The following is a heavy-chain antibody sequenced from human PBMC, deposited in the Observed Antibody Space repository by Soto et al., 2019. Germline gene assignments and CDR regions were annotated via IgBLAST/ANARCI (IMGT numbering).Heavy chain of an antibody. CDR1: GGSISRGGYY. Sequence: KTSETLSLTCTVSGGSISRGGYYWIWIRQHPGKGLEWIGYIYYSGSTYYNPSLKSRVTISVDTSKNQFSLKLSSVTAADTAVYYCAREGYYDFWSGSPGWFDPWGQGTLVTVSS. V-gene: IGHV4-31*02. CDR3: AREGYYDFWSGSPGWFDP. CDR2: IYYSGST. J-gene: IGHJ5*02. D-gene: IGHD3-3*01.